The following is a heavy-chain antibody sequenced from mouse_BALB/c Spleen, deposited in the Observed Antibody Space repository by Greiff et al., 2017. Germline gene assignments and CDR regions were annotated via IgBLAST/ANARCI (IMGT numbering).Heavy chain of an antibody. Sequence: EVQRVESGPGLVKPSQSLSLTCTVTGYSITSDYAWNWIRQFPGNKLEWMGYISYSGSTSYNPSLKSRISITRDTSKNQFFLQLNSVTTEDTATYYCARGDYRYAAWFAYWGQGTLVTVSA. CDR3: ARGDYRYAAWFAY. J-gene: IGHJ3*01. V-gene: IGHV3-2*02. CDR2: ISYSGST. CDR1: GYSITSDYA. D-gene: IGHD2-14*01.